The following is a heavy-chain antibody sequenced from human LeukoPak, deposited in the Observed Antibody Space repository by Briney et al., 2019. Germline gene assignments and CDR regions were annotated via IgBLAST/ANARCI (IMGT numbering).Heavy chain of an antibody. D-gene: IGHD5-24*01. V-gene: IGHV6-1*01. CDR1: GDSVSGNRAT. J-gene: IGHJ6*02. CDR3: ARDGEMATMYYHYYGMDV. Sequence: SQTLSLTCAISGDSVSGNRATWNWLRQSPSRGLEWLGRIYYRSKWYADYAVSVKGRITINPDTSKNQFSLLLNSVTPEDTAVYYCARDGEMATMYYHYYGMDVWGQGTTVTVSS. CDR2: IYYRSKWYA.